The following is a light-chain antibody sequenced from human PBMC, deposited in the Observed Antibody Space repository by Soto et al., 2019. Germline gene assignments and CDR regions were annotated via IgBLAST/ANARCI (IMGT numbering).Light chain of an antibody. CDR1: QSVSSN. CDR2: GAS. V-gene: IGKV3-15*01. Sequence: EIVMTQSPATLSVSPGERATLSCRASQSVSSNLAWYQQKPGQAPRLVIYGASTRATGFPARFSGSGSGTEFTLTISSLQPEDFAVCYCQQYNNWPPYTFGQGTKLEIK. J-gene: IGKJ2*01. CDR3: QQYNNWPPYT.